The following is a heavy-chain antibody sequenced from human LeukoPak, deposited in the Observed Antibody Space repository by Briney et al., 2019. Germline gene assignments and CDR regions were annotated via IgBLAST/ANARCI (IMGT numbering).Heavy chain of an antibody. CDR3: ARNRYYYGSRSYGVPNWFDP. CDR2: IYYSGNT. J-gene: IGHJ5*02. CDR1: GGSISSSTNY. Sequence: SETLSLTCTVSGGSISSSTNYWGWIRQPPGKGLEWIGNIYYSGNTYYNPSLESRVTISVDTSKNQFSLKLSSVTAADTAVYYCARNRYYYGSRSYGVPNWFDPWGQGTLVTVSS. V-gene: IGHV4-39*01. D-gene: IGHD3-10*01.